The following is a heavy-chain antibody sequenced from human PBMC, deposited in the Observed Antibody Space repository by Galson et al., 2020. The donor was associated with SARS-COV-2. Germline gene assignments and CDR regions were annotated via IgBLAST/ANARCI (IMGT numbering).Heavy chain of an antibody. CDR3: AKAGCTSTSCYCNC. Sequence: TGGSLRLSCAASGFTFSDYAMSWVSQAPGKGLEWVSVISGSDGSTYYADSVQGRFTISRDNSKNTLYLQMNSLRAEDTAVYYCAKAGCTSTSCYCNCWGQGTLVTVSS. D-gene: IGHD2-2*01. J-gene: IGHJ4*02. V-gene: IGHV3-23*01. CDR1: GFTFSDYA. CDR2: ISGSDGST.